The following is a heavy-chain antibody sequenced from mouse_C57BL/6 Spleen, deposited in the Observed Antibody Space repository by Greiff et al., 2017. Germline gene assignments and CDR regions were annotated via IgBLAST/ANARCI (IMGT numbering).Heavy chain of an antibody. CDR3: ARRWDEDFDY. D-gene: IGHD4-1*01. Sequence: EVQLQQSGPELVKPGASVKISCKASGYTFTDYYMNWVKQSHGKSLEWIGAINPNNGGTSYNQKFQGKATLTVDKSSSTAYMELRSLTSEDSSVYYCARRWDEDFDYCGQGTTLTVSS. CDR1: GYTFTDYY. V-gene: IGHV1-26*01. CDR2: INPNNGGT. J-gene: IGHJ2*01.